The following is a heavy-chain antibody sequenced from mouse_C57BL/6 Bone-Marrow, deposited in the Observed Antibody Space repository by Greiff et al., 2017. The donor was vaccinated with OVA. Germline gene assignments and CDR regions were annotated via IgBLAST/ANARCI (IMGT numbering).Heavy chain of an antibody. D-gene: IGHD2-4*01. CDR3: ARPYDYDGRNFDY. CDR2: ISSGSSTI. V-gene: IGHV5-17*01. CDR1: GFTFSDYG. Sequence: EVMLVESGGGLVKPGGSLKLSCAASGFTFSDYGMHWVRQAPEKGLEWVAYISSGSSTIYYADTVKGRFTISRDNAKNTLFLQMTSLRSEDTAMYYCARPYDYDGRNFDYWGQGTTLTVSS. J-gene: IGHJ2*01.